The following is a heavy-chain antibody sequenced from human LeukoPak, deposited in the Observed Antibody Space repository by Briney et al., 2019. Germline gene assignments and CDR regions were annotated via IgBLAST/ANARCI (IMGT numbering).Heavy chain of an antibody. J-gene: IGHJ6*03. CDR2: IIPIFGTA. D-gene: IGHD2-2*01. CDR1: GGTFSSYA. Sequence: SVKVSCKASGGTFSSYAISWVRQAPGQGLEWMGGIIPIFGTANYAQKFQGRVTITADESTSTAYMELSSLRSEDTAVYYCAEVDCSSTSCDYYMDVWGKGTTVTVSS. V-gene: IGHV1-69*13. CDR3: AEVDCSSTSCDYYMDV.